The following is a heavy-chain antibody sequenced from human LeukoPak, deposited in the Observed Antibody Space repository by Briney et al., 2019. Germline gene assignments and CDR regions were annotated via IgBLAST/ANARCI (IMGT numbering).Heavy chain of an antibody. CDR1: GGSISSSSYY. J-gene: IGHJ4*02. D-gene: IGHD2-15*01. CDR3: ARGRGLAATGY. CDR2: IYYSGST. Sequence: PSETLSLTCTVSGGSISSSSYYWGWIRQPPGKGLEWIGSIYYSGSTYYNPSLKSRVTISVDTFENQFSLKLSSVTAADTAVYYCARGRGLAATGYWGQGTLVTVSS. V-gene: IGHV4-39*01.